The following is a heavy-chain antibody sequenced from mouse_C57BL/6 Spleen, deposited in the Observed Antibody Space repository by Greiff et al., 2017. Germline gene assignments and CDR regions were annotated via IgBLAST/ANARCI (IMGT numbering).Heavy chain of an antibody. J-gene: IGHJ2*01. CDR3: ARETGDLDY. CDR2: IYPGDGDT. V-gene: IGHV1-82*01. Sequence: VHLVESGPELVKPGASVKISCKASGYAFSSSWMNWVKQRPGKGLEWIGRIYPGDGDTNYNGKFKGKATLTADKSSSTAYMQLSSLTSEDSAVYFCARETGDLDYWGQGTTLTVSS. CDR1: GYAFSSSW.